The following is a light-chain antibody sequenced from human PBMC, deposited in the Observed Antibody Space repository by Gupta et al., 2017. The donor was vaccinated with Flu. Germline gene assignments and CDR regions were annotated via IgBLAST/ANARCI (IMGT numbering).Light chain of an antibody. V-gene: IGLV2-14*01. Sequence: SALTQPASVSGSPGESIIISCTGTSSDVGDDNRVTWYQQHPGKAPKLKIYEVSNRPSGVSNRFAGSKSGNTASLTISGLQADDEADYYCSSYTRGTASVIAWVVGGGTKVTVL. J-gene: IGLJ2*01. CDR2: EVS. CDR1: SSDVGDDNR. CDR3: SSYTRGTASVIAWV.